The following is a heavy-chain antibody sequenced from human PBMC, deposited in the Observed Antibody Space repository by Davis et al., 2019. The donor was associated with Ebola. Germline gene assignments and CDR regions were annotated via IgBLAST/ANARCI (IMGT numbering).Heavy chain of an antibody. J-gene: IGHJ4*02. CDR2: IIPISATA. CDR1: GGTFRRYA. V-gene: IGHV1-69*13. CDR3: ARQQQLVRGFDY. D-gene: IGHD6-6*01. Sequence: AASVKVSCKASGGTFRRYAISWVRQAPGQGLEWMGGIIPISATANYAQKFQGRATITADESTITAYMELSSLRSEDTAVYYCARQQQLVRGFDYWGQGTLVTVSS.